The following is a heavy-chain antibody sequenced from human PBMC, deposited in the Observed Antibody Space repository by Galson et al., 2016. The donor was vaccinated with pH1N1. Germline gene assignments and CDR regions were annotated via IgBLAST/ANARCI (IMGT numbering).Heavy chain of an antibody. J-gene: IGHJ6*02. CDR2: IIPIFGTT. D-gene: IGHD3-10*01. CDR1: GGTFSNSA. CDR3: ASPAIVRGVVYYHYGMDV. Sequence: SVKVSCKASGGTFSNSAVSWVRQAPGQGLEWMGGIIPIFGTTNYAQKIQGRVKITADQITSTSYMELSSLRSEDTAIYYCASPAIVRGVVYYHYGMDVWGQGTTVTVSS. V-gene: IGHV1-69*13.